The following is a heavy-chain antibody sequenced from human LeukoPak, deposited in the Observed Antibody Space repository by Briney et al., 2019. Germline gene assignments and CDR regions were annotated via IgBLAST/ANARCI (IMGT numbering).Heavy chain of an antibody. Sequence: SETLSLTCTVSGGSISSSSYYWGWIRQPPGKGLEWIGGIYYSGSTYYNPSLKSRVTISVDTSKNQFSLKLSSVTAADTAVYYCASRGHYYDSSGPGVGYWGQGTLVTVSS. CDR3: ASRGHYYDSSGPGVGY. CDR2: IYYSGST. D-gene: IGHD3-22*01. J-gene: IGHJ4*02. CDR1: GGSISSSSYY. V-gene: IGHV4-39*01.